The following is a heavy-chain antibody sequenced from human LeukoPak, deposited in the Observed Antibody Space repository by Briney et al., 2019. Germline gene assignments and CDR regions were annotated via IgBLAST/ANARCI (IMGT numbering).Heavy chain of an antibody. V-gene: IGHV3-74*01. J-gene: IGHJ4*02. CDR1: GFTFSSYW. CDR2: INTDGSST. D-gene: IGHD6-13*01. Sequence: PGGSLRLSCAASGFTFSSYWMHWVRQAPGKGLVWVSRINTDGSSTSYADSVKGRFTISRDNAKNTLYLQMNSLRAEDTAVYYCARESGIAAALALWGQGTLVTVSS. CDR3: ARESGIAAALAL.